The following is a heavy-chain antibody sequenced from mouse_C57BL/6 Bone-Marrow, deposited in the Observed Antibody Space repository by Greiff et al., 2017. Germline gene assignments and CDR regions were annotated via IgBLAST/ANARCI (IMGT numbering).Heavy chain of an antibody. CDR1: EYEFPSPD. CDR3: ARHDSSGQVAIDY. J-gene: IGHJ4*01. V-gene: IGHV5-2*01. D-gene: IGHD3-2*02. CDR2: INSDVGST. Sequence: EVPLVESGGGLVQPGASLKLSCESTEYEFPSPDMSWVRKTPEKRLELVAAINSDVGSTYYPDTMERRFIITRDNTKKTLYLQMSSLMSEDTAFYYCARHDSSGQVAIDYWGQGTSVTVSS.